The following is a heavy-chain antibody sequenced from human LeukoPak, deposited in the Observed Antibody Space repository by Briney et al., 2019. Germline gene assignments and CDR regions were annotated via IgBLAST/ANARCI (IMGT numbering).Heavy chain of an antibody. Sequence: ASVKVSCKASGYTFTTYGISWVRQAPGQGLEWMGWISGYNGNTNYAQKFQGRVTMTTDTSTSTAYMELRSLRSGDTAVYYCARSGTTGYYYYMDVWGKGTTVTVSS. V-gene: IGHV1-18*01. J-gene: IGHJ6*03. CDR3: ARSGTTGYYYYMDV. CDR1: GYTFTTYG. D-gene: IGHD1-7*01. CDR2: ISGYNGNT.